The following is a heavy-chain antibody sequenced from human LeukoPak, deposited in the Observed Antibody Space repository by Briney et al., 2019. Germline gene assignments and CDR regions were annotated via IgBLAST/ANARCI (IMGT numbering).Heavy chain of an antibody. Sequence: SETLSLTCTVSGGSISSYYWSWIRQPPGKGLEWIGYMYYSGSTNYNPSLKSRVTISVDTSKNQFSLKLSSVTAADTAVYYCVRNLGYYYDSSGREMPYNWFDPWGQGTLVTVSS. CDR2: MYYSGST. V-gene: IGHV4-59*01. J-gene: IGHJ5*02. D-gene: IGHD3-22*01. CDR1: GGSISSYY. CDR3: VRNLGYYYDSSGREMPYNWFDP.